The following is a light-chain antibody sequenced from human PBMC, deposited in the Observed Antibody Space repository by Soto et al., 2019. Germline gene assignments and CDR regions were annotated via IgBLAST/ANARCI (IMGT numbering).Light chain of an antibody. Sequence: TQSPSTLSAFVGDRVTITCRTSQSISGYLAWYQHKPGQAPRLLIYDASNRATGIPVRFSGSGSGTDYTLTITNLESEDFAVYYCQQRSNWPWTFGQGTKVDIK. V-gene: IGKV3-11*01. J-gene: IGKJ1*01. CDR2: DAS. CDR1: QSISGY. CDR3: QQRSNWPWT.